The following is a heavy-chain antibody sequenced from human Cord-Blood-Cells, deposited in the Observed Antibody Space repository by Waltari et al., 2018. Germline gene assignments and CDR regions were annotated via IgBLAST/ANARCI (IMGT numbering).Heavy chain of an antibody. CDR1: GFTVGRNY. CDR3: ARESGGYCSGGSCYGMDV. D-gene: IGHD2-15*01. CDR2: IYSGGST. J-gene: IGHJ6*02. V-gene: IGHV3-53*01. Sequence: EVQLVASGGGLIQPGGALRLPCAAFGFTVGRNYMSLVRQAPGKGLGWVSVIYSGGSTYYADSVKGRFTISRDNSKNTLYLQMNSLRAEDTAVYYCARESGGYCSGGSCYGMDVWGQGTTVTVSS.